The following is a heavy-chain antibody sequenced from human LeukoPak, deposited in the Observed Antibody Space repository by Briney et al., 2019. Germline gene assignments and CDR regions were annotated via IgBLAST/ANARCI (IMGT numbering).Heavy chain of an antibody. J-gene: IGHJ4*02. CDR2: IYYTGTT. V-gene: IGHV4-59*01. Sequence: RASETLSLTCTLSGDSTNTYFWSWIRQSPGKGLEWIGYIYYTGTTNYNPSLKSRVTISVDTSKNQFSLKVNSVTAADTAVYYCARDQGYFDYWGQGTLVTVSS. CDR3: ARDQGYFDY. CDR1: GDSTNTYF.